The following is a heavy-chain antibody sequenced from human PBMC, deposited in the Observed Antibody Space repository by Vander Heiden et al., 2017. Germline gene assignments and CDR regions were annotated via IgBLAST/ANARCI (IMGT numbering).Heavy chain of an antibody. CDR1: GYTFTSYG. V-gene: IGHV1-18*01. Sequence: QVQLVQSGAEVKKPGASVKVSCKASGYTFTSYGISWVRQAPGQGLEWMGWISAYNGNTNDAQKLQGRVTMTTDTSTSTAYMELRSLRSDDTAVYYCAREVTAMDTGGWFDPWGQGTLVTVSS. CDR2: ISAYNGNT. D-gene: IGHD5-18*01. CDR3: AREVTAMDTGGWFDP. J-gene: IGHJ5*02.